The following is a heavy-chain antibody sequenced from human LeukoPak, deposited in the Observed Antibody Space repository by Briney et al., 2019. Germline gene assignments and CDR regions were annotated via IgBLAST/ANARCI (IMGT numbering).Heavy chain of an antibody. CDR1: GFTFNTLY. V-gene: IGHV3-7*03. CDR3: AKEGRSLQTY. D-gene: IGHD5-24*01. J-gene: IGHJ4*02. CDR2: IKEDGTET. Sequence: GGSLRLSCEASGFTFNTLYMSWVRLAPGKGLEWVANIKEDGTETYYVDSVKGRFTISRDNAKNSLYLQMNSLRVEDTAVYYCAKEGRSLQTYWGQGTLVTVSS.